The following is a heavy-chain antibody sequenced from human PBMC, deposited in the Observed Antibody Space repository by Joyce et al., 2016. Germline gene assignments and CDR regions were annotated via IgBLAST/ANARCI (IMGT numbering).Heavy chain of an antibody. J-gene: IGHJ4*02. CDR3: AKKYCSSNTYCFPDY. CDR1: GFTFSTYD. Sequence: EVQLLQSGGDLVQPGGSLRLSCAASGFTFSTYDMSWVRQAPGKGLEWVSTITGGGDTTNYADSVKGRFTISRDNSRNTLFLQMNSLRDEDTALYYCAKKYCSSNTYCFPDYWGQGTLVTVSS. D-gene: IGHD2-2*01. V-gene: IGHV3-23*01. CDR2: ITGGGDTT.